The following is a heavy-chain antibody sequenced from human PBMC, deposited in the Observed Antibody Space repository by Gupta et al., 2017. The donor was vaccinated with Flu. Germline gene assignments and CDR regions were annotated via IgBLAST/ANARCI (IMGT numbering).Heavy chain of an antibody. Sequence: AMGWFRQAPGKGREWVSTISGSGDSTYYDYSGKGRFTLSRDDSKNTVDVQMNSLRADETAVYYCAKDFYRSGGLPTCGLDVWGQGTTVTVSS. CDR1: A. CDR2: ISGSGDST. D-gene: IGHD6-19*01. CDR3: AKDFYRSGGLPTCGLDV. J-gene: IGHJ6*02. V-gene: IGHV3-23*01.